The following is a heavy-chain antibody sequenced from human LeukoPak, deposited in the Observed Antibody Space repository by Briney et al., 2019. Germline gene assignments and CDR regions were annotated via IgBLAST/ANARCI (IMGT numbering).Heavy chain of an antibody. CDR1: GGSISSSSYY. J-gene: IGHJ4*02. D-gene: IGHD6-19*01. V-gene: IGHV4-39*01. CDR2: IYYSGST. CDR3: ARQGSSGSEVDY. Sequence: SETLSLTCTVSGGSISSSSYYWGWIRQPPGKGLEWIGSIYYSGSTYYNPSLKSRVTISVDTSKNQFSLKLNSVTAADTAVYYCARQGSSGSEVDYWGQGTLVTVSS.